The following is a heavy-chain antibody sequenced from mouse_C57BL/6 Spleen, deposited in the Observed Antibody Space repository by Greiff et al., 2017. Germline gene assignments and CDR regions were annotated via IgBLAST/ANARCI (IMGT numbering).Heavy chain of an antibody. CDR3: ARKLYGSSSYYFDY. D-gene: IGHD1-1*01. Sequence: ESGPGLVKHSQSLSLTCSVTGYSITSGYYWNWIRQFPGNKLEWMGYISYDGSNNYNPSLTNRISITRDTSKNQFFLKLNSVTTEDTATYYCARKLYGSSSYYFDYWGQGTTLTVSS. CDR2: ISYDGSN. V-gene: IGHV3-6*01. CDR1: GYSITSGYY. J-gene: IGHJ2*01.